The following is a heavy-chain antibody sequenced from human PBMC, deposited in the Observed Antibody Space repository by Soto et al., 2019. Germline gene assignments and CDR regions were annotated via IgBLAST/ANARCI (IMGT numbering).Heavy chain of an antibody. CDR2: IKQDGSEK. D-gene: IGHD3-9*01. CDR1: GFTFSSYW. J-gene: IGHJ6*02. V-gene: IGHV3-7*01. CDR3: ARDRAYYDILTGYGPRFYYYGMDV. Sequence: EVQLVESGGGLVQPGGSLRLSCAASGFTFSSYWMSWVRQAPGKGLEWVANIKQDGSEKYYVDSVKGRFTISRDNAKNSLYLQMNSLRAEDTAVYYCARDRAYYDILTGYGPRFYYYGMDVWGQGTTVTVSS.